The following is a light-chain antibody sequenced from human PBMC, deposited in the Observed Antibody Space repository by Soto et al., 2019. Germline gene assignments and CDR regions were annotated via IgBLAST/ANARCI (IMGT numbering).Light chain of an antibody. Sequence: QSALTQPASVSGSPGQSITISCTGTSSDVGGYNYVSWYQQHPGKAPKPMIYDVNKRPSGVPDRFSGSKSGNTASLTISGLQTEDEADYYCCSYAGSYTLVFGGGTKLTVL. CDR3: CSYAGSYTLV. CDR2: DVN. V-gene: IGLV2-11*01. J-gene: IGLJ2*01. CDR1: SSDVGGYNY.